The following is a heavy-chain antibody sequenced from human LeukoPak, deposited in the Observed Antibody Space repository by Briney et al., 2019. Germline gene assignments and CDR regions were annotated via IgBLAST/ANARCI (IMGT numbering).Heavy chain of an antibody. V-gene: IGHV4-4*07. CDR2: TYTSGST. D-gene: IGHD3-22*01. J-gene: IGHJ5*02. CDR3: ARHYYYDSSGYLNWFDP. CDR1: GGSISSYY. Sequence: SETLSLTCTVSGGSISSYYWSWIRQPAGKGLEWIGRTYTSGSTNYNPSLKSRVTMSVDTSKNQFSLKLSSVTAADTAVYYCARHYYYDSSGYLNWFDPWGQGTLVTVSS.